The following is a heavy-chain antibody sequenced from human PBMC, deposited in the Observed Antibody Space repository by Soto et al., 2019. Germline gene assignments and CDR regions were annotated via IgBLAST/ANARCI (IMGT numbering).Heavy chain of an antibody. Sequence: EVQLVESGGGLAQPGGSLRLSCAASGFTFSSYSMNWVRQAPGKGLEWVSYISSSSSTIYYADSVKGRFTISRDNAKNSLYLQMNSLRAEDTAVYYCARERGYSGYDSGWFDPWGQGTLVTVSS. CDR2: ISSSSSTI. V-gene: IGHV3-48*01. J-gene: IGHJ5*02. CDR3: ARERGYSGYDSGWFDP. D-gene: IGHD5-12*01. CDR1: GFTFSSYS.